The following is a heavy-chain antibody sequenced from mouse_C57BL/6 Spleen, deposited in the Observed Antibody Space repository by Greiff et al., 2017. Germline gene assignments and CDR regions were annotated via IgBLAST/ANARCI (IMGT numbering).Heavy chain of an antibody. CDR3: ARQLRGYYAMDY. J-gene: IGHJ4*01. CDR2: ISNGGGST. D-gene: IGHD3-2*02. V-gene: IGHV5-12*01. CDR1: GFTFSDYY. Sequence: EVKLVESGGGLVQPGGSLKLSCAASGFTFSDYYMYWVRQTPEKRLEWVAYISNGGGSTYYPDTVKGRFTISRDNAKNTLYLQMSRLMSEDTAMYYCARQLRGYYAMDYWGQGTSVTVSS.